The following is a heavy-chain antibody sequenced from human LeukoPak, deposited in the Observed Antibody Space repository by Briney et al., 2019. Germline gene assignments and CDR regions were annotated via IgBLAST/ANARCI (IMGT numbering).Heavy chain of an antibody. Sequence: SGTLSLTCTVAGGSISSGSYYWSWIRQPAGKGLEWIGRIYTSGSTNYNPSLKSRVTISVDTSKNQFSLKLSSVTAADTAVYYCASHYYDSSGYYYYWGQGTLVTVSS. CDR2: IYTSGST. CDR1: GGSISSGSYY. J-gene: IGHJ4*02. D-gene: IGHD3-22*01. CDR3: ASHYYDSSGYYYY. V-gene: IGHV4-61*02.